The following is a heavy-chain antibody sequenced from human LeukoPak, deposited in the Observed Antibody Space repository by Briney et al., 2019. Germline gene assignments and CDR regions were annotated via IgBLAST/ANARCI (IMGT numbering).Heavy chain of an antibody. CDR3: AKAGAVVVVAVKFFDY. CDR1: GYTFTSYY. D-gene: IGHD2-15*01. V-gene: IGHV1-46*01. J-gene: IGHJ4*02. CDR2: INPSGGST. Sequence: ASVKVSYKASGYTFTSYYMHWVRQAPGQGPEWMGIINPSGGSTSYAQKFQGRVTMTRDMSTSTVYMELSSLRSEDTAVYYCAKAGAVVVVAVKFFDYWGQGTLVTVSS.